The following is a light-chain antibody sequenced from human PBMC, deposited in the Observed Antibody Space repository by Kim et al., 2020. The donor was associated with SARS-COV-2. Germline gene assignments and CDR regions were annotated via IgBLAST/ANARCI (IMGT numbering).Light chain of an antibody. CDR3: SSYTRSNTYV. CDR2: DVS. V-gene: IGLV2-14*03. J-gene: IGLJ1*01. CDR1: SSDVGGYNY. Sequence: QSALTQPPSASGSPGQSITISCTGTSSDVGGYNYVSWYQQHPGKAPKLLIYDVSKRPSGVPNRFSGSKSGNTASLTISGLQAEDEADYYCSSYTRSNTYVFGTGTQLTVL.